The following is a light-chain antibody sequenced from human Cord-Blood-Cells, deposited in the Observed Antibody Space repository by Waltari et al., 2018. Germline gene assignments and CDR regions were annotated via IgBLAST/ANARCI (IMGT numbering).Light chain of an antibody. CDR2: AAS. CDR1: QSISSY. J-gene: IGKJ1*01. Sequence: DIQMTQSPSSLSASVGDRVTITFRASQSISSYLNWYQQKPGKAPTLLIYAASSLQSGVPSRFSGSGSGTDFTLTISSLQPEDFATYYCQQSYSTPQTFGQGTKVEIK. V-gene: IGKV1-39*01. CDR3: QQSYSTPQT.